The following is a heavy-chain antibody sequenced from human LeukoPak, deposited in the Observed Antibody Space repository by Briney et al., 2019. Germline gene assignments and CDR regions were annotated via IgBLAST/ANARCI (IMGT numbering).Heavy chain of an antibody. Sequence: PGGSLRLSCAASGFTFSSYGMHWVRQAPGKGLEWVAVIWYDGSNKYYADSVKGRFTISRDNSKNTLYLQMNSLRAEDTAVYYCARDSHDSPSDYWGQGTLVTVSS. CDR2: IWYDGSNK. CDR3: ARDSHDSPSDY. CDR1: GFTFSSYG. J-gene: IGHJ4*02. D-gene: IGHD5-18*01. V-gene: IGHV3-33*01.